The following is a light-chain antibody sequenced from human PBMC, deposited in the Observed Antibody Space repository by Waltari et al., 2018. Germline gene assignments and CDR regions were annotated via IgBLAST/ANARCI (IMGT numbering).Light chain of an antibody. CDR1: QTVRSNY. CDR3: QQYGSSPT. Sequence: EIVLTQFPGTLSLSPGERATLSCRAAQTVRSNYLAWYQQKPGQAPRLLIYGAFGRATGIPDRFSGSGSGTDFTCTISRLEPEDSAVYYCQQYGSSPTFGQGTRLEI. CDR2: GAF. V-gene: IGKV3-20*01. J-gene: IGKJ5*01.